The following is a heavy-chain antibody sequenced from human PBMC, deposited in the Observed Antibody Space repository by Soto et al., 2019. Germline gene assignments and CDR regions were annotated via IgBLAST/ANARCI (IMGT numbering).Heavy chain of an antibody. V-gene: IGHV3-23*01. J-gene: IGHJ6*02. CDR2: ISGSGGST. CDR3: AKEEAASAYYYYGMDV. D-gene: IGHD2-15*01. Sequence: GSLRLSCAASGFTFSSYAMSWVRQAPGKGLEWVSAISGSGGSTYYADYVKGRFTISRDNSKNTLYLQMISLRAEDTAVYYCAKEEAASAYYYYGMDVWGQGTTVTVSS. CDR1: GFTFSSYA.